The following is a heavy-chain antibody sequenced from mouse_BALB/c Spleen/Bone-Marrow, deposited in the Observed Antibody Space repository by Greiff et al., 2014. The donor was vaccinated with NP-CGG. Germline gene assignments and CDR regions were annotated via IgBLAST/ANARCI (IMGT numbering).Heavy chain of an antibody. J-gene: IGHJ1*01. CDR1: GYTFTSYY. CDR2: INPSNGGT. V-gene: IGHV1S81*02. D-gene: IGHD2-1*01. Sequence: VKLQESGAELVKPGASVKLSCKASGYTFTSYYMYWVKQRPGQGLEWIGEINPSNGGTNFNEKFKSKATLTVDKSSSTAYMQRSSLTSEDSAVYYCTRSYYGNYFDVWGAGTTVTVSS. CDR3: TRSYYGNYFDV.